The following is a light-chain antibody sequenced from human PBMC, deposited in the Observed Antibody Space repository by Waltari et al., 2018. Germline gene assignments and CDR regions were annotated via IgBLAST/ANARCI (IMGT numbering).Light chain of an antibody. CDR2: GAS. CDR3: QQYDDWLPIT. V-gene: IGKV3-15*01. Sequence: EIGMTQSPVTLSVSPGERVTLSCRTSRSVNFNLAWYQQKPGQAPRLLIYGASTGATAVPARFSGSGAGTEFTLTISSLQSEDFAVYYCQQYDDWLPITFGQGTRLDIK. J-gene: IGKJ5*01. CDR1: RSVNFN.